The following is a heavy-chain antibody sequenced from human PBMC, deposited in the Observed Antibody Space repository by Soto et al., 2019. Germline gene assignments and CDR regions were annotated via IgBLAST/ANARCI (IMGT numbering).Heavy chain of an antibody. Sequence: PSETLSLTCTVSGGSISSSSYYWGWIRQPPGKGLEWIGSIYYSGSTYYNPSLKSRVTISVDTSKNQFSLKLSSVTAADTAVYYCANLFRDGHYFEYWGQGTLVTVSS. CDR3: ANLFRDGHYFEY. CDR1: GGSISSSSYY. CDR2: IYYSGST. J-gene: IGHJ4*02. V-gene: IGHV4-39*01.